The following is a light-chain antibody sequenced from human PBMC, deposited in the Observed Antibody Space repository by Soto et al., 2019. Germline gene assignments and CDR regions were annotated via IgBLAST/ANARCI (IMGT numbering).Light chain of an antibody. CDR2: EVN. CDR3: SSYTGSCTLGEM. Sequence: QSVLTQPASVSGSPGQSITISCTGTSRDVGGYNYVSWYQQHPGKAPKVMIYEVNNRPSGVSDRFSGSKSGNTASLTISGLLAEDEAVYFCSSYTGSCTLGEMFGGGTKLNVL. J-gene: IGLJ3*02. V-gene: IGLV2-14*01. CDR1: SRDVGGYNY.